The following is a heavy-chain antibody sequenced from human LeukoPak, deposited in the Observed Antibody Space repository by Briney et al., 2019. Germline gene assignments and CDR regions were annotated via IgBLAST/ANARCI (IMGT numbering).Heavy chain of an antibody. CDR1: GFTFSSYV. D-gene: IGHD6-19*01. CDR3: AREFTSGWIDF. V-gene: IGHV3-21*01. Sequence: GGSLRLSCAASGFTFSSYVMVWVRQAPGKGLEWVSTVSASEDATHYADSVKGRFTISRDNAKNSLYLLMNGLRAEDTAVYYCAREFTSGWIDFWGQGTLVTVSS. J-gene: IGHJ4*02. CDR2: VSASEDAT.